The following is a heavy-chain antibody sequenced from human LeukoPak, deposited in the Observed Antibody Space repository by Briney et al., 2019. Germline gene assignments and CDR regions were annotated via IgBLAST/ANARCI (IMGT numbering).Heavy chain of an antibody. J-gene: IGHJ4*02. CDR1: GYTFISYA. D-gene: IGHD4-17*01. CDR2: INTNTGNP. V-gene: IGHV7-4-1*02. Sequence: ASVKVSCKASGYTFISYAMNWVRQAPGQGLEWMGWINTNTGNPTYAQGFTGRFVFSLDTSVSTAYLQISSPKAEDTAVYYCARVWNTVTTALDYWGQGTLVTVSS. CDR3: ARVWNTVTTALDY.